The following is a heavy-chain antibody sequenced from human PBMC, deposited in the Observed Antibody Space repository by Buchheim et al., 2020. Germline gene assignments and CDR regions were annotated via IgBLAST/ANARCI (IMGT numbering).Heavy chain of an antibody. CDR3: ARDRKYYDNSGHFDY. Sequence: EVQLVESGGGLVPPGGSLRLSCAASGFTFGSYWMSWVRQAPGKGLEWVANIKEDGSEKYYVDSVKGRFTISRDNAKRSLYLQMNSLRAEDTAVYYCARDRKYYDNSGHFDYWGQGTL. V-gene: IGHV3-7*01. CDR1: GFTFGSYW. CDR2: IKEDGSEK. J-gene: IGHJ4*02. D-gene: IGHD3-22*01.